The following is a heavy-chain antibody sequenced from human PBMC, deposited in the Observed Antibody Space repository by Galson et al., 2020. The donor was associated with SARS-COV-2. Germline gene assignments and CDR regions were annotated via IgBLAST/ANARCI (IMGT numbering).Heavy chain of an antibody. V-gene: IGHV4-59*01. CDR1: GGSISSYY. D-gene: IGHD3-9*01. Sequence: ASETLSLTCTVSGGSISSYYWNWIRQPPGKGLEWIGYIYNSGRTNYNPSLKSRVTISVDTSKSQFSLELRSVTAADTAVYYCASLYYDILTGYEYYYYGMDVWGQGTTVTVSS. CDR2: IYNSGRT. J-gene: IGHJ6*02. CDR3: ASLYYDILTGYEYYYYGMDV.